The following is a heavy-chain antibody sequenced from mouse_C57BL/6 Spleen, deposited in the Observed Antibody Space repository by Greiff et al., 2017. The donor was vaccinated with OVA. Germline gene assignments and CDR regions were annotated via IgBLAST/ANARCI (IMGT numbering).Heavy chain of an antibody. V-gene: IGHV1-69*01. J-gene: IGHJ2*01. CDR1: GYTFTSYW. CDR3: ARHYYYGSGYGFDY. D-gene: IGHD1-1*01. Sequence: QVQLQQPGAELVMPGASVKLSCKASGYTFTSYWMHWVKQRPGQGLEWIGEIDPSDSYTNYNQKFKGKSTLTVDKSSSTAYMQLSSLTSEDSAVYYSARHYYYGSGYGFDYWGQGTTLTVSS. CDR2: IDPSDSYT.